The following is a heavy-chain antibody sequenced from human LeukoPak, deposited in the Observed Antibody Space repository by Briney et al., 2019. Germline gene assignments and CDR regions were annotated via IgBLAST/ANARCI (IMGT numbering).Heavy chain of an antibody. CDR2: IYQSGST. Sequence: SQTLSLTCAVSGGSISSGGYSWSWIRQPPGKGLEWIGYIYQSGSTYYNPSLKSRVTISVDRSKNQFSLKLSSVTAADTAVYYCARLMGSSWYRDRFFDPWGQGTLVTVSS. V-gene: IGHV4-30-2*01. CDR3: ARLMGSSWYRDRFFDP. D-gene: IGHD6-13*01. CDR1: GGSISSGGYS. J-gene: IGHJ5*02.